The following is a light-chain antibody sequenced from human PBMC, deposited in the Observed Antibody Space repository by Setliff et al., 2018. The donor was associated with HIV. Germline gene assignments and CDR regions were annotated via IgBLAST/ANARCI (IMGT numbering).Light chain of an antibody. Sequence: QSALTQPASVSGSPGQSITISCTGTTSDIGNFNLVSWYQQHPGKAPKLMICEVSKRPSGVSDRFSGSKSANTASLTISGLQAEDEADYYCQSYDSSLSGSYVFGTGTKVTVL. CDR3: QSYDSSLSGSYV. CDR1: TSDIGNFNL. J-gene: IGLJ1*01. CDR2: EVS. V-gene: IGLV2-23*02.